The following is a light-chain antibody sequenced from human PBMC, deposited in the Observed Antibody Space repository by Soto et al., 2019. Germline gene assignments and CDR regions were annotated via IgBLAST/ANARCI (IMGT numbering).Light chain of an antibody. CDR3: AAWDDSLNGLV. J-gene: IGLJ1*01. CDR1: SSNIGSNT. Sequence: QSVLNQPPSASGTPGQRVTISCSGSSSNIGSNTVNWYQQRPGTAPKLLIYNNNQRPSGVHDRFSVSKSGTSASLAISGLQSEDDADYYCAAWDDSLNGLVFGTGTKLTVL. CDR2: NNN. V-gene: IGLV1-44*01.